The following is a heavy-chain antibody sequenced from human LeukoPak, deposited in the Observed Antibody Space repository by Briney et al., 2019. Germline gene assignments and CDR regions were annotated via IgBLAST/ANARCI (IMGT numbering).Heavy chain of an antibody. D-gene: IGHD3-22*01. J-gene: IGHJ4*02. CDR3: AYDSSGYYSSAWDY. V-gene: IGHV4-59*08. CDR1: GGSISTYY. Sequence: SETLSLTCTVSGGSISTYYWSWIRQPPGKGLEWIGYIYYSGSANYNPSLKSRVTISVDTSKNQFSLKLSSVTAADTAVYYCAYDSSGYYSSAWDYWGQGTLVTVSS. CDR2: IYYSGSA.